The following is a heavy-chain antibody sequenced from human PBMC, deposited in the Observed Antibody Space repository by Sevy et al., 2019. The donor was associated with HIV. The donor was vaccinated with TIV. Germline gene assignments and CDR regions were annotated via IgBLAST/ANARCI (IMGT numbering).Heavy chain of an antibody. J-gene: IGHJ4*02. CDR3: ARVKLRGAYYYDF. CDR1: GYSIIGDYY. V-gene: IGHV4-38-2*02. Sequence: SETLSLTCTVSGYSIIGDYYWGWIRQPPGKGLEWIVHIYHSGSTYYNPSLDSRVTPSVDTSKNQFSLRLSSVTAADTAIYYCARVKLRGAYYYDFWGQGTLVTVSS. CDR2: IYHSGST.